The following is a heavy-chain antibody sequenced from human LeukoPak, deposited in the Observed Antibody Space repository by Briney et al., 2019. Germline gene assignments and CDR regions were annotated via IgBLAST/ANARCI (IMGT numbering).Heavy chain of an antibody. CDR2: IYYSGST. V-gene: IGHV4-31*03. CDR1: SGSISSGGYY. Sequence: SETLSLTCTVTSGSISSGGYYWSWIRQHPGKGLEWIGYIYYSGSTYYNPSLKSRVTVSADTSKNKFSLKLSSVTAAGTAVYYCARAHSAAGNFDYWGQGTLVTVSS. CDR3: ARAHSAAGNFDY. D-gene: IGHD6-13*01. J-gene: IGHJ4*02.